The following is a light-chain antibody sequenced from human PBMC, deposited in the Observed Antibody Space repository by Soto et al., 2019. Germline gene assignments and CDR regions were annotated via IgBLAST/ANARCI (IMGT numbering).Light chain of an antibody. Sequence: EIVLTQSPATLSLSPGDRATLSCRASQSVGSSLAWYQQKPGQAPRLLMYDASNRATGIPARLSGSGSGTDFTLTISSLEPEDFALYYCQQRSNWPPTFGQGTKVEIK. CDR2: DAS. V-gene: IGKV3-11*01. CDR1: QSVGSS. CDR3: QQRSNWPPT. J-gene: IGKJ1*01.